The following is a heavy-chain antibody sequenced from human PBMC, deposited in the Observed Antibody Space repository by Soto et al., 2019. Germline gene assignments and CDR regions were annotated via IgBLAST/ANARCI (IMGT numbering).Heavy chain of an antibody. CDR3: AHRVLRTVFGLVTTTAIYFDF. D-gene: IGHD3-3*01. V-gene: IGHV2-5*02. CDR1: GFSLTTSGVG. J-gene: IGHJ4*01. Sequence: QITLKESGTTVVKPTETLTLTCTFYGFSLTTSGVGVGWVRQYPGKAPEWLALIYWDDDKRYSTYLKSRLTITKDTSKNQVVLTMANVDPADTATYYCAHRVLRTVFGLVTTTAIYFDFWGHGTPVVVSS. CDR2: IYWDDDK.